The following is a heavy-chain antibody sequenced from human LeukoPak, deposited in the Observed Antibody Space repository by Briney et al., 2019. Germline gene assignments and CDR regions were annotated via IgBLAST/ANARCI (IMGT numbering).Heavy chain of an antibody. D-gene: IGHD3-22*01. CDR2: ISWDGGST. Sequence: PAGGSLRLSCAASGFTFDDYAMHWVRHAPGKGLEWVSLISWDGGSTYYADSVKGRFTISRDNSKNSLYLQMNSLRAEDTALYYCAKDSRYDSSGYYDYWGQGTLVTVSS. J-gene: IGHJ4*02. V-gene: IGHV3-43D*03. CDR1: GFTFDDYA. CDR3: AKDSRYDSSGYYDY.